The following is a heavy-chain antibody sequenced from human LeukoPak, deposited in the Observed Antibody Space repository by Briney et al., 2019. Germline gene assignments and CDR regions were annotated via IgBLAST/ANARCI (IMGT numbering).Heavy chain of an antibody. CDR2: INPNSGGT. D-gene: IGHD6-6*01. J-gene: IGHJ6*03. CDR1: GYTFTGYY. Sequence: ASVKVSCKASGYTFTGYYMHWVRQAPGQGREWMGWINPNSGGTNYAQKFQGRVTMTRDTSISTAYMELSRLRSDDTAVYYCARALAARYYYYYMDVWGKGTTVTVSS. V-gene: IGHV1-2*02. CDR3: ARALAARYYYYYMDV.